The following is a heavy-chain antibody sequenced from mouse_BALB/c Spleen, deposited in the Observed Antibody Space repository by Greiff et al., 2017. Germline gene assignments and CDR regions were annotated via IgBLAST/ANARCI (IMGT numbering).Heavy chain of an antibody. CDR3: ARQDYYGSSYYFDY. V-gene: IGHV5-9-3*01. Sequence: EVQRVESGGGLVKPGGSLKLSCAASGFTFSSYAMSWVRQTPEKRLEWVATISSGGSYTYYPDSVKGRFTISRDNAKNTLYLQMSSLRSEDTAMYYCARQDYYGSSYYFDYWGQGTTLTVSS. CDR2: ISSGGSYT. D-gene: IGHD1-1*01. J-gene: IGHJ2*01. CDR1: GFTFSSYA.